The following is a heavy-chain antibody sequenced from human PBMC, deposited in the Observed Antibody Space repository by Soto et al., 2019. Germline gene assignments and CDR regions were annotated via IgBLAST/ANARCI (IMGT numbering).Heavy chain of an antibody. D-gene: IGHD3-10*01. CDR2: IYYSGST. J-gene: IGHJ5*02. V-gene: IGHV4-30-4*01. CDR1: GGSISSGDYY. CDR3: ARGLLNNWFDP. Sequence: QVQLQESGPGLVKPSQTLSLTCTVSGGSISSGDYYWGWIRQPPGKGLERIGYIYYSGSTYYNPALKSRVTISVDTSKNQFSLKLSSVTAADTAVYYCARGLLNNWFDPWGQGTLVTVSS.